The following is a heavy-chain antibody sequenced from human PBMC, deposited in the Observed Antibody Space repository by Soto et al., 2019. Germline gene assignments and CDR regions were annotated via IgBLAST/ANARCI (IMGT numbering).Heavy chain of an antibody. CDR1: GITVSSNF. CDR3: ARLVAAVTGHYYFDY. Sequence: EVQLVESGGGLVQPGGSLRLSCEASGITVSSNFMTWVRQAPGKGLEWVSVIHSGGSTYSASSVKGRITISRDNSKNTVYLQMKSLRLEDTAVYYCARLVAAVTGHYYFDYWGQGTLVTVSS. CDR2: IHSGGST. D-gene: IGHD6-19*01. V-gene: IGHV3-66*04. J-gene: IGHJ4*02.